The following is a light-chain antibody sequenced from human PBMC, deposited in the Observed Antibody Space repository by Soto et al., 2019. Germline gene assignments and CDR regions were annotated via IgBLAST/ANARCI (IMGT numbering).Light chain of an antibody. J-gene: IGLJ1*01. CDR2: EVS. V-gene: IGLV2-23*02. Sequence: QSALTQPASVSGSPGQSITISCTGTSSDVGSYNLVSWYQQHPGKAPKLMIYEVSKRPSGVSNRFSGSKSGNTGSLTISGLQAEDEADYYCCSYAGSSTSPYVFGTGTKLTVL. CDR1: SSDVGSYNL. CDR3: CSYAGSSTSPYV.